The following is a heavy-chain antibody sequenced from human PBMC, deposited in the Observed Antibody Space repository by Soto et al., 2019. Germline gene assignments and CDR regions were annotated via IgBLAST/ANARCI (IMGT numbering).Heavy chain of an antibody. J-gene: IGHJ4*02. CDR1: GGSISSGGYS. CDR2: IYHSGST. D-gene: IGHD2-2*01. V-gene: IGHV4-30-2*01. CDR3: ARVADIVVVPAAIGGYYFDY. Sequence: QLQLQQSGSGLVKPSQTLSLTCAVSGGSISSGGYSWGWIRQPPGQGLVWIGYIYHSGSTYYNPYLKSRVTISVDRSKNQISLKLSSVTAADTAVYYCARVADIVVVPAAIGGYYFDYWGQGTLVTVSS.